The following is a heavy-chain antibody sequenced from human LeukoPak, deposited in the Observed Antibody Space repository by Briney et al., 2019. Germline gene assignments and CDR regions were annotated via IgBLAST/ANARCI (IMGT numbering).Heavy chain of an antibody. V-gene: IGHV3-73*01. CDR2: IRSRGNSYAT. CDR3: TRLTMATDYSAMDV. Sequence: PGGSLRLSCAASGFTFSGSDMHWVRQASGKGLEWVGRIRSRGNSYATAYDESVKGRFSISRDDSKNTAYFQMNSLKTEDAAVYYCTRLTMATDYSAMDVWGQGTTVTVSS. CDR1: GFTFSGSD. D-gene: IGHD3-10*01. J-gene: IGHJ6*02.